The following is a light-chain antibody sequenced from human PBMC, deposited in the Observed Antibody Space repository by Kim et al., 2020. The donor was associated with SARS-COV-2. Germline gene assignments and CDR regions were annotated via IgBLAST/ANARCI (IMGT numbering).Light chain of an antibody. CDR1: SSNIGSNY. CDR3: AAWDDSLSGVFWV. Sequence: QSVLTQPPSASGTPGQRVTISCSGSSSNIGSNYVYWYQQLPGTAPKLLIYRNNQRPSGVPDRFSGSKSGTSASLAISGLRSEDEADYYCAAWDDSLSGVFWVFGGGTQLTVL. V-gene: IGLV1-47*01. CDR2: RNN. J-gene: IGLJ3*02.